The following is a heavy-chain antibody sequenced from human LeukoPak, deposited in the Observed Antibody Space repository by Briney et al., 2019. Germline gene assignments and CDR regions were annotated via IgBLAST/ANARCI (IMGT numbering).Heavy chain of an antibody. J-gene: IGHJ4*02. CDR2: IYSGGST. D-gene: IGHD3-9*01. Sequence: GGSLRLSCAASGFTVSSNYMSWVRQAPGKGLEGVSFIYSGGSTYYADSVKGRFTISRDNSKNALYLQMNSLRAEDTAVYYCARVDILTGYSTDYWGQGTLVTVSS. CDR1: GFTVSSNY. V-gene: IGHV3-53*01. CDR3: ARVDILTGYSTDY.